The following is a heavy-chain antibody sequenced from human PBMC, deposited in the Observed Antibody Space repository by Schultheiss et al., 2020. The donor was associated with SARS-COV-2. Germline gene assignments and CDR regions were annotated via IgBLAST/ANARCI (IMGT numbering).Heavy chain of an antibody. J-gene: IGHJ6*02. Sequence: ASVKVSCKASGYTFTSSALHWVRQAPGQGLEWMGWINPNSGGTNYAQKFQGWVTMTRDTSISTAYMELSRLRSDDTAVYYCARDGGEDGNRQTGVGYYYYYYGMDVWGQGTTVTVFS. CDR3: ARDGGEDGNRQTGVGYYYYYYGMDV. CDR2: INPNSGGT. V-gene: IGHV1-2*04. CDR1: GYTFTSSA. D-gene: IGHD1-14*01.